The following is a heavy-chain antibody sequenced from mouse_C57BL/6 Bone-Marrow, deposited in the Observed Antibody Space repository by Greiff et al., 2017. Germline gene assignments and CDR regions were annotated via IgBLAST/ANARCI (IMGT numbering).Heavy chain of an antibody. Sequence: QVQLKESGAELARPGASVKLSCKASGYTFTSYGISWVKQRTGQGLEWIGEIYPRSGNTYYNEKFKGKATLTADKSSSTAYMELRRLTSEDSAVYVCARRAGLHAMDYWGQGTSVTVSA. CDR1: GYTFTSYG. D-gene: IGHD2-13*01. V-gene: IGHV1-81*01. CDR2: IYPRSGNT. CDR3: ARRAGLHAMDY. J-gene: IGHJ4*01.